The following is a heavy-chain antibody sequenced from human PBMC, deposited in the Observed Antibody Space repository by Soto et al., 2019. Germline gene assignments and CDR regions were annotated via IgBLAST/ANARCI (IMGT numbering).Heavy chain of an antibody. CDR1: GFTFSSYG. V-gene: IGHV3-33*01. Sequence: QVQLVESGGGVVQPGRSLRLSCAASGFTFSSYGMHWVRQAPGKGLEWVAVIWYDGSNKYYADSVKGRFTISRDNSKNTLYLQMNSLRAEDTAVYYCARPGDSSSSCAFDIWGQGTMVTVSS. D-gene: IGHD6-6*01. CDR3: ARPGDSSSSCAFDI. J-gene: IGHJ3*02. CDR2: IWYDGSNK.